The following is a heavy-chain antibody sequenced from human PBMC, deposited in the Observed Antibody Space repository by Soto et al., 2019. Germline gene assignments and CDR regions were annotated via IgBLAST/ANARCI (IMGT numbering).Heavy chain of an antibody. CDR2: ISAYNGNT. Sequence: QVQLVQSGAEVKKPGASVKVSCKASGYTFTSYGISWVRQAPGQGLEWMGWISAYNGNTNYAQKLQGRVTMTTDTSTRTAYMELRSRSSDDTAGYYCARDDYYGSGSYSARYYYYVWTSGAKGPRSPSP. J-gene: IGHJ6*02. CDR1: GYTFTSYG. V-gene: IGHV1-18*01. CDR3: ARDDYYGSGSYSARYYYYVWTS. D-gene: IGHD3-10*01.